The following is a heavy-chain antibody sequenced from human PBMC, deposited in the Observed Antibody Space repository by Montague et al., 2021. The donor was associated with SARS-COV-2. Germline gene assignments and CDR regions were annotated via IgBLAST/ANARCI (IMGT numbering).Heavy chain of an antibody. Sequence: SETLSLTCTVSGGSISSSSYYWGWIHQPPGKGLEWIGSIYYSGSTYYNPSLKSRVTISVDTSKNQFSLKLSSVTAADTAVYYCAHDYGDYSSSYYYGMDVWGQGTTVTVSS. CDR1: GGSISSSSYY. CDR2: IYYSGST. J-gene: IGHJ6*02. V-gene: IGHV4-39*01. D-gene: IGHD4-17*01. CDR3: AHDYGDYSSSYYYGMDV.